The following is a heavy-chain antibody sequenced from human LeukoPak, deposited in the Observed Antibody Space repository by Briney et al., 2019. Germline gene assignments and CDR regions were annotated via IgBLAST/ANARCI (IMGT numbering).Heavy chain of an antibody. Sequence: PGGSLRLSCAASGFTFNNYAMSWVRQAPGQGLEWVSSICDSGAGTYFADSVKGRFIISRDNSKNTLYLQMSSLRADDTAVYYCAKRQRITLFGVKTDYFDYWGQGTLVTVSS. V-gene: IGHV3-23*01. CDR3: AKRQRITLFGVKTDYFDY. CDR2: ICDSGAGT. J-gene: IGHJ4*02. D-gene: IGHD3-3*01. CDR1: GFTFNNYA.